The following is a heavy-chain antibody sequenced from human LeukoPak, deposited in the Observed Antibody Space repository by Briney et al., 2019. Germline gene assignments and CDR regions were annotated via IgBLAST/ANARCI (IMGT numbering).Heavy chain of an antibody. CDR1: GASFSDYY. CDR2: INHSGTT. D-gene: IGHD2-8*01. J-gene: IGHJ4*02. Sequence: SETLSLTCDVYGASFSDYYWSWVRQPPGKGLEWIGEINHSGTTNYNPSLATRATISIDTSKNHFSLNLTSVTAADTAVYYCARGSQWLDYWGQGTLVTVSS. V-gene: IGHV4-34*01. CDR3: ARGSQWLDY.